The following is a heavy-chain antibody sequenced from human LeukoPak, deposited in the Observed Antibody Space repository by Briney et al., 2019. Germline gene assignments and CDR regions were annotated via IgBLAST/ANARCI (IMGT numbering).Heavy chain of an antibody. J-gene: IGHJ4*02. Sequence: GRSLRLSGAASGFTFSTFGIHWVRQAPGKGLEWVAAISHDGNNEYYTDSVKGRFTISRDNSKNMIYLQMNSPRGEDSAVYYCTKVNNYDDYWGQGTLVTVSS. D-gene: IGHD1/OR15-1a*01. CDR3: TKVNNYDDY. CDR2: ISHDGNNE. CDR1: GFTFSTFG. V-gene: IGHV3-30*18.